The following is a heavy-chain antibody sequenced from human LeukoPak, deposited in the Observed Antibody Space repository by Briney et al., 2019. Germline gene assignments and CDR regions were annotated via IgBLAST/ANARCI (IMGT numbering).Heavy chain of an antibody. D-gene: IGHD6-19*01. V-gene: IGHV4-59*01. CDR2: IYYSGST. CDR3: ARDGSSAVADY. J-gene: IGHJ4*02. CDR1: GGSISSYY. Sequence: PSETLSLTCAVSGGSISSYYWSWIRQPPGKGLEWIGYIYYSGSTNYNPSLKSRVTISVDTSKNQFSLKLSSVTAADTAVYYCARDGSSAVADYWGQGTLVTVSS.